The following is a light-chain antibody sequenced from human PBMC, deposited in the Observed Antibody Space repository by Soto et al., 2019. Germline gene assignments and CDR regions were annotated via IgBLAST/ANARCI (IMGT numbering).Light chain of an antibody. CDR2: LAS. Sequence: ESDLTKSPAARASSAGGRVSLCCRASQAVNTRLAWYQHKPGQAPRLLIYLASNRAAGVPARFSGRGSGTDFTLTISDVEPEDFAVYYCHQRQSWPRTFGQGTKVDIK. CDR3: HQRQSWPRT. CDR1: QAVNTR. J-gene: IGKJ1*01. V-gene: IGKV3-11*01.